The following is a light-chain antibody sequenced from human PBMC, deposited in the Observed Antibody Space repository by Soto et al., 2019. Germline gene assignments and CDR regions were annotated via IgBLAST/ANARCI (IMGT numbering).Light chain of an antibody. CDR3: QQYNTYSA. CDR2: DAS. CDR1: QSVSNW. J-gene: IGKJ1*01. V-gene: IGKV1-5*01. Sequence: DIQMTQSPSTLSASVGDRVTITCRASQSVSNWLAWYQQQRGKATALLIYDASSLKSGVPSRCSGSGSATEFTITISRLQPDDFANYYCQQYNTYSAFGQGTKVEIK.